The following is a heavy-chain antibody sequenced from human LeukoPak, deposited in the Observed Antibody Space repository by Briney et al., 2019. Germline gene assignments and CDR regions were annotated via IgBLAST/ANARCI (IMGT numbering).Heavy chain of an antibody. V-gene: IGHV3-64D*06. CDR2: ISSNGGTT. D-gene: IGHD2-21*02. J-gene: IGHJ4*02. CDR3: VKALSSRVTTKREFDY. Sequence: GGSLRLSCSTSGFTFNSYAMHWVRQAPGKGLEYVSAISSNGGTTYHADSVKGRFTISRDNSQNTLYLQMSSLGDEDAAVYYCVKALSSRVTTKREFDYWGQGTLVTVSS. CDR1: GFTFNSYA.